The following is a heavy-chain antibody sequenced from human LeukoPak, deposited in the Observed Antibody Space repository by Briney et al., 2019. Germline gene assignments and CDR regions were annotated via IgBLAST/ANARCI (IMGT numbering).Heavy chain of an antibody. J-gene: IGHJ6*02. Sequence: PSETLSLTCTVSGGSVSSGSYCWSWIRQPPGKGLEWIGYIYYSGSTNYNPSLKSRVTISVDTSKNQFSLKLSSVTAADTAVYYCARVSAAADYYYGMDVWGQGTTVTVSS. CDR3: ARVSAAADYYYGMDV. CDR2: IYYSGST. CDR1: GGSVSSGSYC. V-gene: IGHV4-61*01. D-gene: IGHD6-13*01.